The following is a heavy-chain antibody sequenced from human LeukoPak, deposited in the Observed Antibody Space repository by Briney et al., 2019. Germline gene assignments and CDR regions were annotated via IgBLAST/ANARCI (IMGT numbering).Heavy chain of an antibody. CDR1: GFTFSSYS. CDR3: ARDPWVEHNDNVDFYYYMDV. CDR2: ISYDGNNK. Sequence: GGSLRLSCAASGFTFSSYSVHWVRQAPGKGLEWVAVISYDGNNKYYADSVKGRFTISRDNSKSTLYLQMNSLRAEDTAVYYCARDPWVEHNDNVDFYYYMDVWGKRTSVTVSS. D-gene: IGHD3-16*01. V-gene: IGHV3-30*01. J-gene: IGHJ6*03.